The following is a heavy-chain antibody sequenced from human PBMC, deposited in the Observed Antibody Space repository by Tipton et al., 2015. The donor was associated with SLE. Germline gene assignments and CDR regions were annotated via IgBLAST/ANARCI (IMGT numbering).Heavy chain of an antibody. J-gene: IGHJ6*02. CDR2: ISYDGSNK. CDR3: AREAYYYGSGSYVDYGMDV. Sequence: SLRLSCAASGFTFSSYAMHWVRQAPGKGLEWVAVISYDGSNKYYADSVKGRFTISRDNSKNTLYLQMNSLRAEDTAVYYCAREAYYYGSGSYVDYGMDVWGQGTTVTVSS. V-gene: IGHV3-30*04. D-gene: IGHD3-10*01. CDR1: GFTFSSYA.